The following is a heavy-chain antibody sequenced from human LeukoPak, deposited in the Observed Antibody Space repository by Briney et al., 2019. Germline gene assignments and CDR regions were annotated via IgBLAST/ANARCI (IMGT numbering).Heavy chain of an antibody. Sequence: SETLSLTCTVSGASITSYYWSWIRRSPGKGLEWIGCTHNSDTTNYNPSLKSRLTISVDTSKKQFSLKLSSVTAADTAVYYCAKGGTVAFDYWGQGPLVTVSS. D-gene: IGHD4-23*01. CDR3: AKGGTVAFDY. J-gene: IGHJ4*02. V-gene: IGHV4-59*01. CDR1: GASITSYY. CDR2: THNSDTT.